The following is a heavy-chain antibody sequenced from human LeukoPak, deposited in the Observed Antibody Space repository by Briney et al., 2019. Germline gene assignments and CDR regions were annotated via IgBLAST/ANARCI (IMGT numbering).Heavy chain of an antibody. J-gene: IGHJ4*02. CDR3: ARGSQWLGCDY. V-gene: IGHV4-34*01. Sequence: SETLSHTCAVYGGSFSGYYWSWIRQPPGKGLEWIGEINHSGSTNYNPSLKSRVTISVDTSKNQFSLKLSSVTAADTAVYYCARGSQWLGCDYWGQGTLVTVSS. D-gene: IGHD6-19*01. CDR1: GGSFSGYY. CDR2: INHSGST.